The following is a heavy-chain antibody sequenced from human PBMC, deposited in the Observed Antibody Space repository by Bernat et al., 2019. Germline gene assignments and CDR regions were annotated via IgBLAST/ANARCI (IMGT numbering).Heavy chain of an antibody. Sequence: EVQLVESGGGLVQPGGSLRLSCAPSGFIFNNYAMSWVRQFPGKGLEWVSAITGNGISTYYADSVKCRFTIARDNSKTTLYLQMNNLRAADTAIYYCARDGSGWLFDCWGQGTLVTVSS. CDR2: ITGNGIST. CDR1: GFIFNNYA. J-gene: IGHJ4*02. D-gene: IGHD6-19*01. CDR3: ARDGSGWLFDC. V-gene: IGHV3-23*04.